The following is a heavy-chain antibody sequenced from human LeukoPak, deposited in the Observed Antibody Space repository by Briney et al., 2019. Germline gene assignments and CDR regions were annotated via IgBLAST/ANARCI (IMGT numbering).Heavy chain of an antibody. D-gene: IGHD7-27*01. CDR1: GFSLSTPGMC. CDR2: IDWDDDK. Sequence: SGPTPVNPTQTLTLTCTFSGFSLSTPGMCVSWIRQPPGKALAWLALIDWDDDKYYTTSLKTRLTISKATSKTHVVLTVTNMDPVDTATYYCARIRGSGDYLDYWGQGTPVTVSS. V-gene: IGHV2-70*01. J-gene: IGHJ4*02. CDR3: ARIRGSGDYLDY.